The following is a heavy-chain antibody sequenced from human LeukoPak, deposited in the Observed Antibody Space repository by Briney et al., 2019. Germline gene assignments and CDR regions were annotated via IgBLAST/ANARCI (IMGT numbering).Heavy chain of an antibody. CDR2: IYYSGST. D-gene: IGHD5-24*01. Sequence: SETLSLTCTVSGGSINNYYWSWIRQPAGKGLEWIGYIYYSGSTNYNPSLKSRVTISVDTSKNQFSLKLSSVTAADAAVYYCARVNEGYGYSEYFDYWGQGTLVTVSS. CDR3: ARVNEGYGYSEYFDY. J-gene: IGHJ4*02. CDR1: GGSINNYY. V-gene: IGHV4-59*01.